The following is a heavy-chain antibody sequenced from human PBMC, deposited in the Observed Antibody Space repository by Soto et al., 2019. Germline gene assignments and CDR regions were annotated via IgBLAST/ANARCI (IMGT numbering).Heavy chain of an antibody. D-gene: IGHD5-12*01. Sequence: QVQLVESGGGVVQPGRSLRLSCAASGFTFSTYGMHWVRQAPGKGLERVALVWYDGRNKDYADSVKGRFTISRDNSKNTLYMQMNSLRDEDTAVYYCVRAAGYSGNDYVYYYGMDVWGQGTTVTVSS. J-gene: IGHJ6*02. CDR3: VRAAGYSGNDYVYYYGMDV. V-gene: IGHV3-33*01. CDR1: GFTFSTYG. CDR2: VWYDGRNK.